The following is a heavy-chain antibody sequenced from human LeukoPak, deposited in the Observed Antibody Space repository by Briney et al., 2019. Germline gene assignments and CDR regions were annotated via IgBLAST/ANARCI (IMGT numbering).Heavy chain of an antibody. CDR1: GGTFSSYA. Sequence: SVKVSCKASGGTFSSYAISWVRQAPGQGLEWMGGIIPIFGTANYAQKFQGRVTITADESTSTAYMELSSLRSEDTAVYYCARDLVVPAAMGTHDAFDIWGQGTMVTVSS. CDR3: ARDLVVPAAMGTHDAFDI. J-gene: IGHJ3*02. V-gene: IGHV1-69*01. CDR2: IIPIFGTA. D-gene: IGHD2-2*01.